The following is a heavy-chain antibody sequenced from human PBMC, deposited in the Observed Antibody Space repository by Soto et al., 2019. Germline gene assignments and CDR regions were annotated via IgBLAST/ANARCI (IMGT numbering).Heavy chain of an antibody. CDR2: IYYSDNT. D-gene: IGHD2-15*01. Sequence: KSSETLSLTCTVSGVSFSSGDYYWSWIRQPPGKGLEWIGYIYYSDNTYSNPSLKSRVAISGDTSRNQFSLRLSSVTAADTAVYYCARTPDHWGQGTLVTVS. V-gene: IGHV4-30-4*01. J-gene: IGHJ4*02. CDR1: GVSFSSGDYY. CDR3: ARTPDH.